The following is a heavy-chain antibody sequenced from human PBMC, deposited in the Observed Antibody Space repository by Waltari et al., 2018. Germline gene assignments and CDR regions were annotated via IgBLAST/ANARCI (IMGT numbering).Heavy chain of an antibody. CDR2: INPNGGAT. CDR1: GYTFTGYY. D-gene: IGHD5-12*01. Sequence: QVQVVQSGAEVKKPGASVTVSCKTSGYTFTGYYIHWVRQAPGQGLEWMGWINPNGGATEYAQKFQGRVTMTRDTSISTAYMQLSGLTYDDAALYYCVRGYSHYVDLWGQGSLVTVSS. V-gene: IGHV1-2*02. J-gene: IGHJ4*02. CDR3: VRGYSHYVDL.